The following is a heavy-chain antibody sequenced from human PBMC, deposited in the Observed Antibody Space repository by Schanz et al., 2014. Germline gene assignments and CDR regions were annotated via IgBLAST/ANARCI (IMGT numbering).Heavy chain of an antibody. CDR3: AKDPSHGDYDYYFDY. V-gene: IGHV3-23*01. J-gene: IGHJ4*02. CDR2: ISSSSSYI. Sequence: EVQLLESGGGLVQPGGSLRLSCAAYGFTLSSYAMHWVRQAPGKGLEWVSSISSSSSYIYYADSVKGRFTISRDNSKNTLYLQMNSLRAEDTAVYYCAKDPSHGDYDYYFDYWGQGTLVTVSS. D-gene: IGHD3-22*01. CDR1: GFTLSSYA.